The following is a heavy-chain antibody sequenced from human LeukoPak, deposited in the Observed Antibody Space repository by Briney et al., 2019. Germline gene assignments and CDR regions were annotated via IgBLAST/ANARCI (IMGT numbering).Heavy chain of an antibody. Sequence: SGTLSLTCTVSGGSISSSSYYWGWIRQPPGKGLEWIGSIYYSGSTYYNPSLKSRVTISVDTSKNQFSLKLSSVTAADTAVYYCARQPRYCSSTSCYKNAFDIWGQGTMVTVSS. CDR1: GGSISSSSYY. D-gene: IGHD2-2*02. CDR3: ARQPRYCSSTSCYKNAFDI. V-gene: IGHV4-39*01. CDR2: IYYSGST. J-gene: IGHJ3*02.